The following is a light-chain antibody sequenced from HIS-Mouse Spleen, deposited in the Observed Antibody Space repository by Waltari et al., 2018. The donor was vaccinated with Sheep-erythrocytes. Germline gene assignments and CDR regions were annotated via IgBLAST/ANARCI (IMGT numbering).Light chain of an antibody. V-gene: IGKV1-39*01. J-gene: IGKJ5*01. Sequence: EIQMTHSPSSLSASVGDRVTITCRASQSISSYLNWYQQKPGKAPKLLIYAASSLQSGVPSRFSGSGSGTDFTLTISSLQPEDFATYYCQQSYSTPQFTFGPETRLEIK. CDR3: QQSYSTPQFT. CDR1: QSISSY. CDR2: AAS.